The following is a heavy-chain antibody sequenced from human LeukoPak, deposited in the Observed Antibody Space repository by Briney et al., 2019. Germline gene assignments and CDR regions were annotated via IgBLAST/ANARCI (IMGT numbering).Heavy chain of an antibody. J-gene: IGHJ4*02. V-gene: IGHV4-39*07. CDR2: INHSGST. Sequence: PSETLSLTCTVSGGSISSSSYYWGWIRQPPGKGLEWIGEINHSGSTNYNPSLKSRVTISVDTSKNQFSLKLSSVTAADTAVYYCARRIQLWYGWGVDYWGQGTLVTVSS. CDR1: GGSISSSSYY. D-gene: IGHD5-18*01. CDR3: ARRIQLWYGWGVDY.